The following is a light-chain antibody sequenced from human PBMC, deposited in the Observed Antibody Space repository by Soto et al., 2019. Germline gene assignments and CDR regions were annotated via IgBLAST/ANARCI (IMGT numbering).Light chain of an antibody. CDR2: EVS. CDR1: SSDVGAYNY. V-gene: IGLV2-8*01. J-gene: IGLJ1*01. CDR3: STYAGSNNFLYV. Sequence: QSALTQPPSASGSPGQSVTISCSGTSSDVGAYNYVSWYQQHPGKAPRLLIYEVSKRPSGVPDRFSGSKSATTASLTVSGSYPYDEAHYYSSTYAGSNNFLYVLGTGTKVTGL.